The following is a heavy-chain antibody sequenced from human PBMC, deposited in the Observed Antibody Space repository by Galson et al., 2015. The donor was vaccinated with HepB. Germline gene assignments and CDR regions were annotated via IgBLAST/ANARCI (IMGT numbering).Heavy chain of an antibody. CDR2: INHRGST. CDR3: AREAVGITIFALAR. Sequence: LRLSCAASGFTFGDYAMSWFRQSPGKGLEWIGEINHRGSTNYNPSLKSRVTISVDTSKNQFSLKLSSVTAADTAVYYCAREAVGITIFALARGGQGTLVTVSS. J-gene: IGHJ4*02. V-gene: IGHV4-34*01. CDR1: GFTFGDYA. D-gene: IGHD3-3*01.